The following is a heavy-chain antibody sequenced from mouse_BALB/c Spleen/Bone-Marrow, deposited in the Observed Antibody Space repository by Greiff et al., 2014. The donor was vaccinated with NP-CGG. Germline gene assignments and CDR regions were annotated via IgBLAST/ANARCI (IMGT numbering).Heavy chain of an antibody. CDR2: ISSGSSTI. CDR1: GFTFSSFA. D-gene: IGHD1-1*01. CDR3: ARSGSSSGYFDY. J-gene: IGHJ2*01. V-gene: IGHV5-17*02. Sequence: VKLEESGGGLVQPGGSRKLSCAASGFTFSSFAMHWVRQAPEKGLEWVAYISSGSSTIYYADTVMGRFTISRDNPKNTLFLQMTSLRSEDTAMYYCARSGSSSGYFDYWGQGTTLTVSS.